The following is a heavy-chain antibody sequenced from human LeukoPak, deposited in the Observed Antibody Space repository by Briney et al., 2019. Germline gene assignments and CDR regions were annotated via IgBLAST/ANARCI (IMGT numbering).Heavy chain of an antibody. Sequence: GGSLRLSCAASGFTFSIYAMSWVRQAPGKGLEWVSAISGSGASTYYADSVKGRFTISRDNSKNTLHLQMSSLRAEDTAVYYCAKPGYDSSGHPLYYFDYWGQGTLLTVSS. CDR3: AKPGYDSSGHPLYYFDY. V-gene: IGHV3-23*01. J-gene: IGHJ4*02. D-gene: IGHD3-22*01. CDR2: ISGSGAST. CDR1: GFTFSIYA.